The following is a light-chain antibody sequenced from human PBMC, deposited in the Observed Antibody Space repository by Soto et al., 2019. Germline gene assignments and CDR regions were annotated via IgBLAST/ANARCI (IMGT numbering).Light chain of an antibody. J-gene: IGKJ5*01. V-gene: IGKV3-20*01. CDR2: GAS. CDR3: QQYGSSPIT. Sequence: EIVLTQSPGTLSLSPGERATRSCRASQSVTNNYLAWYQQKPGQPPRLLIDGASSRATGIPDKFSGSGSGTDFTLAISRLEPEDFAVYYCQQYGSSPITFGQGTRLEIK. CDR1: QSVTNNY.